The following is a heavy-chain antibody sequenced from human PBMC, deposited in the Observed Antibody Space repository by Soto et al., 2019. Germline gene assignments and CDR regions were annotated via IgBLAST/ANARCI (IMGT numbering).Heavy chain of an antibody. CDR3: AKGPPPIAAAFDY. V-gene: IGHV3-30*18. CDR1: GFTFSSYA. J-gene: IGHJ4*02. D-gene: IGHD6-25*01. CDR2: ISYDGSNK. Sequence: QVQLVESGGGVVQPGRSLRLSCAASGFTFSSYAMHWVRQAPGKGLEWVAVISYDGSNKYYADSVKGRFTISRDNSKNTLDLQMNSLRSEGTAVYYCAKGPPPIAAAFDYWGQGTLVTVSS.